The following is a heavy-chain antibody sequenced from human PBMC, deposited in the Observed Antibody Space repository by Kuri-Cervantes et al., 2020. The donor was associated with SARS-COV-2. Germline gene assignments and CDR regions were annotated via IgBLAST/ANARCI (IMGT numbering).Heavy chain of an antibody. CDR3: ARGRSGSSL. CDR2: MYPNSGNT. V-gene: IGHV1-8*01. CDR1: GYTLTELS. J-gene: IGHJ4*02. D-gene: IGHD6-6*01. Sequence: ASVKVSCKVSGYTLTELSMHWVRQAPGKGLEWMGWMYPNSGNTGYAQKFQGRVTMTRNTSISTAYMELSSLRSEDTAVYYCARGRSGSSLWGQGTLVTVSS.